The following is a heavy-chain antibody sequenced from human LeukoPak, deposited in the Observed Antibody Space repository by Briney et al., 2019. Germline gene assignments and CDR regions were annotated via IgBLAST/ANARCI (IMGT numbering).Heavy chain of an antibody. Sequence: PSVNVSCKASGYTFTTYAMNWVRQAPGQGLEWMGGIIPIFGTANYAQKFQGRVTITTDESTSTAYMELSSLRSEDTAVYYCARVGSSSLVDYWGQGTLVTVSS. J-gene: IGHJ4*02. CDR3: ARVGSSSLVDY. CDR1: GYTFTTYA. CDR2: IIPIFGTA. D-gene: IGHD6-13*01. V-gene: IGHV1-69*05.